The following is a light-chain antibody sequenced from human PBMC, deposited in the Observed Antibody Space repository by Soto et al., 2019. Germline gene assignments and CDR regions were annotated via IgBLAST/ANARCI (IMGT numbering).Light chain of an antibody. CDR2: AAS. Sequence: ELVMTQSPATLSVSPGERATVSCRASQSVSSNLAWYQQKPGQAPRLLIYAASITATGIPARFSGSGSGTEFTLTISSLQSEDFAVYYCQQYNKWPPYSFGQGTQLEIK. CDR3: QQYNKWPPYS. V-gene: IGKV3-15*01. CDR1: QSVSSN. J-gene: IGKJ2*01.